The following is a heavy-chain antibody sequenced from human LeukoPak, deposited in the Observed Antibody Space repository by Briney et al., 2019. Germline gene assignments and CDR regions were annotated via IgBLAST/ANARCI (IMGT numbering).Heavy chain of an antibody. Sequence: ASVKVSCKASGYTFTGYYMHWVRQAPGQGLEWMGWINPNSGGTNYAQKFQGRVTMTRDTSISIAYMELSRLRSDDTAVYYCARPDYYDSSGYYDYWGQGTLVTVSS. CDR3: ARPDYYDSSGYYDY. CDR2: INPNSGGT. D-gene: IGHD3-22*01. V-gene: IGHV1-2*02. J-gene: IGHJ4*02. CDR1: GYTFTGYY.